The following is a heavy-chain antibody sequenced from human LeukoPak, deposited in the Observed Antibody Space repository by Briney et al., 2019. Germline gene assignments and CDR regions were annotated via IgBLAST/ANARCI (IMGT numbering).Heavy chain of an antibody. CDR3: ARDRRTAYCSSTSCYEPRPFDY. D-gene: IGHD2-2*01. J-gene: IGHJ4*02. Sequence: ASVKVSCTASGYTFTSYGISWVRQAPGQGLEWMGWISAYSGNTNYAQKLQGRVTMTTDTSTSTAYMELRSLRSDDTAVYYCARDRRTAYCSSTSCYEPRPFDYWGQGTLVTVSS. CDR1: GYTFTSYG. V-gene: IGHV1-18*01. CDR2: ISAYSGNT.